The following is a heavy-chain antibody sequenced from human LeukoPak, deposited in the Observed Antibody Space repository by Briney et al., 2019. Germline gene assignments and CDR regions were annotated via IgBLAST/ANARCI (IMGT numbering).Heavy chain of an antibody. CDR3: ARESIGHGGYVENFDY. CDR1: GYSFTSYW. CDR2: IYPGDSDT. D-gene: IGHD5-12*01. V-gene: IGHV5-51*01. J-gene: IGHJ4*02. Sequence: GESLKISCKGSGYSFTSYWIGWVRQMPGKGLEWMGIIYPGDSDTRYSPSFQGQVTISADKSISTAYLQWNSLRAEDTAVYYCARESIGHGGYVENFDYWGQGTLVTVSS.